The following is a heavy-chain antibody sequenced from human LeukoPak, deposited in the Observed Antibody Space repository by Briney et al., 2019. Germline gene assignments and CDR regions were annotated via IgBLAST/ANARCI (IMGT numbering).Heavy chain of an antibody. CDR1: GGTFSSYA. V-gene: IGHV1-18*01. J-gene: IGHJ5*02. Sequence: ASVKVSCKASGGTFSSYAISWVRQAPGQGLEWMGWISAYNGNTNYAQKLQGRVTMTTDTSTSTAYMELRSLRSDDTAVYYCARDLWFGELSPFDPWGQGTLVTVSS. CDR3: ARDLWFGELSPFDP. CDR2: ISAYNGNT. D-gene: IGHD3-10*01.